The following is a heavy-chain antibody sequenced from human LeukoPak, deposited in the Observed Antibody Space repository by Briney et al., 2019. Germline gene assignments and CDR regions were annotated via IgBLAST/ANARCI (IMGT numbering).Heavy chain of an antibody. J-gene: IGHJ6*03. CDR3: ARVRAVTTLGDYYYYMDV. D-gene: IGHD4-11*01. V-gene: IGHV1-18*01. CDR2: ISAYNGNT. Sequence: ASVKVSCKASGYTFTSYGISWVRQAPGQGLEWMGWISAYNGNTNYAQKLQGRVTMTTDTSTSTAYMELRSLRSDDTAVYYCARVRAVTTLGDYYYYMDVWGKGTTVTVSS. CDR1: GYTFTSYG.